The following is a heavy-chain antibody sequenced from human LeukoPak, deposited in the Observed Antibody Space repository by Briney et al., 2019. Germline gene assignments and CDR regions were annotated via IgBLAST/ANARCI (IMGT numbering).Heavy chain of an antibody. CDR2: IYYSGST. CDR1: GASVTSSSYY. CDR3: ARGANGSYGYFDY. J-gene: IGHJ4*02. V-gene: IGHV4-61*01. D-gene: IGHD5-18*01. Sequence: SETLSLTCTVSGASVTSSSYYWGWIRQPPGKGLEWIGYIYYSGSTNYNPSLKSRVTISVDTSKNQFSLKLSSVTAADTAVYYCARGANGSYGYFDYWGQGTLVTVSS.